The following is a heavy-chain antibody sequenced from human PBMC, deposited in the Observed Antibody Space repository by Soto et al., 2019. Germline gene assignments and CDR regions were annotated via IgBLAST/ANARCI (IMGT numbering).Heavy chain of an antibody. CDR3: ARPDRRDAYHY. CDR1: GGSISSSSYY. J-gene: IGHJ4*02. Sequence: QLQLQESGPGLVKPSETLSLTCTVSGGSISSSSYYWGWIRQPPGKGLEWIGSIYYSGSTYYNPSLKSRVTISVDTSKNQCSLKLSSVTAADTAVYYCARPDRRDAYHYWGQGTLVTVSS. V-gene: IGHV4-39*01. CDR2: IYYSGST.